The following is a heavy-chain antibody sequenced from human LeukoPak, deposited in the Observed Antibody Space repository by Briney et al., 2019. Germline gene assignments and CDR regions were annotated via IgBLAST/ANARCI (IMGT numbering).Heavy chain of an antibody. CDR2: IYPGDSDT. CDR3: ASQPSDCSGGSCYSGWFDP. Sequence: GESLKISCKGSGYSFTSYWIGWVRQMPGKGLVWMGIIYPGDSDTRYSPSFQGQVTISADKSISTAYLQWSSLKASDTAMYYCASQPSDCSGGSCYSGWFDPWGQGTLVTVSS. D-gene: IGHD2-15*01. CDR1: GYSFTSYW. V-gene: IGHV5-51*01. J-gene: IGHJ5*02.